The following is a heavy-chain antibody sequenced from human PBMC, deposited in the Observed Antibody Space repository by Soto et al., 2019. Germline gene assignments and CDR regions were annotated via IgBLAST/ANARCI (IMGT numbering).Heavy chain of an antibody. Sequence: LRVSCAASGFTFSSYWMSWVRQAPGKGLEWVANIKQDGSEKYYVDSVKGRFTISRDNAKNSLYLQMNSLRAEDTAVYYCARDNLDYGDWYYFDYWGQGTLVTVSS. CDR3: ARDNLDYGDWYYFDY. CDR2: IKQDGSEK. J-gene: IGHJ4*02. CDR1: GFTFSSYW. D-gene: IGHD4-17*01. V-gene: IGHV3-7*03.